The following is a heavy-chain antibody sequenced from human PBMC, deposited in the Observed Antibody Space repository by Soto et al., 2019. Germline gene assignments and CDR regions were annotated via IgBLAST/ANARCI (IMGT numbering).Heavy chain of an antibody. Sequence: PGGSLRLSCAASGFTFSSYAMSWVRQAPGKGLEWVSAISGSGGSTYYADSVKGRFTISRDNFKNTLYLQMNSLRAEDTVVYYCAKDWFNILTGYSAYWGQGTLVTVSS. CDR1: GFTFSSYA. J-gene: IGHJ4*02. CDR2: ISGSGGST. CDR3: AKDWFNILTGYSAY. D-gene: IGHD3-9*01. V-gene: IGHV3-23*01.